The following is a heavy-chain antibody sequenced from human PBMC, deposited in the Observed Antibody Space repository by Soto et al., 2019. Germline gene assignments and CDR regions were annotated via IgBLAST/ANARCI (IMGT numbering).Heavy chain of an antibody. V-gene: IGHV1-69*13. Sequence: SVKVSCKASGGTFSSYAISWVRQAPGQGLEWMGGIIPIFGTANYAQKFQGRVTITADESTSTAYMELSSLRSEGTAVYYCARAHARVRRFLEWSTYYYYYGMDVWGQGTTVTVSS. CDR1: GGTFSSYA. CDR3: ARAHARVRRFLEWSTYYYYYGMDV. D-gene: IGHD3-3*01. J-gene: IGHJ6*02. CDR2: IIPIFGTA.